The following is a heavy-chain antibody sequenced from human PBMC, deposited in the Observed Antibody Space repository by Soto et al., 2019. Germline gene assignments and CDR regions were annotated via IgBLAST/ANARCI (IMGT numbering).Heavy chain of an antibody. Sequence: PGGSLRLSCAASGVTFCSYWMHWVRQAPGKGLVWVSRINSDGRTIYSADSVKGRFTISRDNATNSLYLQMNNVRTEDTAVYYCARLPFPWGWFDPWGQGTLVTVSS. D-gene: IGHD3-16*01. CDR3: ARLPFPWGWFDP. CDR1: GVTFCSYW. V-gene: IGHV3-74*01. J-gene: IGHJ5*02. CDR2: INSDGRTI.